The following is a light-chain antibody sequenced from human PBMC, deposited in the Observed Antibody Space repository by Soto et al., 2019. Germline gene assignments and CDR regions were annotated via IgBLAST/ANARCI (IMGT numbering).Light chain of an antibody. Sequence: QSVLTQPPSVSGAPGQRVTISCTGSSSNIGAGYDVHWYQQLPGTAPKLLIYGNTNRPSGVPDRFSASKSGTSASLAITGLQAEDEADYYCQSYDNSLSGSLVFGGGTKLTVL. J-gene: IGLJ3*02. CDR1: SSNIGAGYD. V-gene: IGLV1-40*01. CDR3: QSYDNSLSGSLV. CDR2: GNT.